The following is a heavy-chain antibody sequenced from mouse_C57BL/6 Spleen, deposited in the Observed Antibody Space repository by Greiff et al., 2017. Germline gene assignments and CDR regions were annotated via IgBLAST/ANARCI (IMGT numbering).Heavy chain of an antibody. D-gene: IGHD1-1*01. V-gene: IGHV1-76*01. J-gene: IGHJ1*03. CDR2: IYPGSGNT. CDR3: ARDGYYGRWYFDV. Sequence: VQLQQSGAELVRPGASVKLSCKASGYTFTDYYINWVKQRPGQGLEWIARIYPGSGNTYYNEKFKGKATLTAEKSSSTAYMQLSSLTSEDSAVYFCARDGYYGRWYFDVWGTGTTVTVSS. CDR1: GYTFTDYY.